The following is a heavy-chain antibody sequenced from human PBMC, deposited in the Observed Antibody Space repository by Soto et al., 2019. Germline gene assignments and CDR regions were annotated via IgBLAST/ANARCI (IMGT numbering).Heavy chain of an antibody. V-gene: IGHV3-53*01. CDR2: VHGGGST. Sequence: VQLVESGGGLIQPGGPLKLPVEASGFPVSNTNMTWARQAAGKGLELVSFVHGGGSTSYADSVKGRFTISRDNSKNTLYLQMDSLRAEDTAIYYCAGRLTTAASLDYWGRGTLVTVSS. D-gene: IGHD3-16*01. CDR1: GFPVSNTN. CDR3: AGRLTTAASLDY. J-gene: IGHJ4*02.